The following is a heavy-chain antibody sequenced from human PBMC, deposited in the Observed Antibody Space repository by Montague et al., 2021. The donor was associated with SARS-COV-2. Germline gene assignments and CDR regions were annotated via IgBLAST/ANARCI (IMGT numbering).Heavy chain of an antibody. CDR3: ARGGIEVFMIVAVLAGASYYIDV. Sequence: SETLSLTCAVSGGSISSDYWSWIRQPPGKGLEWIGDIHNSGSTNYNPSLNSRVTISVDTSMNQFSLKLHSVTAADTAVYYCARGGIEVFMIVAVLAGASYYIDVWGQGTTVTVSS. CDR1: GGSISSDY. V-gene: IGHV4-34*01. D-gene: IGHD3-3*02. CDR2: IHNSGST. J-gene: IGHJ6*03.